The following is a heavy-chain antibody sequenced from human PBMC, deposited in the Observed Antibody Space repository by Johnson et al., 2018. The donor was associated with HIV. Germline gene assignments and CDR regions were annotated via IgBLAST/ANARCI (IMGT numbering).Heavy chain of an antibody. Sequence: VQLVESGGGVVQPGRSLRLSCAASGFTFSSYAMHWVRQAPGKGLDWVAVISDDGSTEYYADSVKGRFAISRDNSKNTLYLQMNSLRAEDTAVYYCAKDMGGDRNAFDIWGQGTMVTVSS. J-gene: IGHJ3*02. V-gene: IGHV3-30*09. CDR2: ISDDGSTE. CDR1: GFTFSSYA. CDR3: AKDMGGDRNAFDI. D-gene: IGHD1-26*01.